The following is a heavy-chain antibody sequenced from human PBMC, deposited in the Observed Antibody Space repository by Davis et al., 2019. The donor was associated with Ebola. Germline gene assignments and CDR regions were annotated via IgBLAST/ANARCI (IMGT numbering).Heavy chain of an antibody. J-gene: IGHJ4*02. CDR1: GFGFSSHS. CDR2: ISSDAVNE. CDR3: ATDGAGPEYYFDS. D-gene: IGHD1-14*01. Sequence: GESLKISCAASGFGFSSHSMHWVRQAPGKGLEWMAVISSDAVNEYYGDSVKGRFTISRDNTRNTLNLEMRRLREDDTALYYCATDGAGPEYYFDSWGQGTLVTVSS. V-gene: IGHV3-30*03.